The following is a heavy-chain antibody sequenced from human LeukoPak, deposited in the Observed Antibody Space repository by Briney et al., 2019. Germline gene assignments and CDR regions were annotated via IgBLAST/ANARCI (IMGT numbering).Heavy chain of an antibody. Sequence: GGSLRLSCAASGFTFSSYAMSWVRPAPGKGLEWVSAISGSGGGTHYADSVKGRFTISRDNSKNTLYLQMNSLRAEDTAVYYCARQLGYCSGGNCYFDYWGQGTLVTVSS. CDR1: GFTFSSYA. V-gene: IGHV3-23*01. CDR2: ISGSGGGT. CDR3: ARQLGYCSGGNCYFDY. D-gene: IGHD2-15*01. J-gene: IGHJ4*02.